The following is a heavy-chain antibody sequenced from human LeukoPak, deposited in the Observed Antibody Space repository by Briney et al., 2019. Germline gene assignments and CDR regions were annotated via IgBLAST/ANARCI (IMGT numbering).Heavy chain of an antibody. V-gene: IGHV3-15*01. Sequence: GGPLRLSCAASGFTFSSYWMSWVRQAPGKGLEWVGRIKSKTDGGTTDYAAPVKGRFTISRDDSKNTLYLQMNSLKTEDTVVYYCTTGGAKTYYDFWSGYSGYYYYGMDVWGQGTTVAVSS. CDR1: GFTFSSYW. D-gene: IGHD3-3*01. CDR3: TTGGAKTYYDFWSGYSGYYYYGMDV. CDR2: IKSKTDGGTT. J-gene: IGHJ6*02.